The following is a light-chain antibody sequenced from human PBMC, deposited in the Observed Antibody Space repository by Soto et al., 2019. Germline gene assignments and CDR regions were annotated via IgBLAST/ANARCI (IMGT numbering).Light chain of an antibody. Sequence: EIVLTQSPATLSLSPGERATLSCRASQSVNTFLAWYQQKPGQAPRLLISDASNRATGIPARFSGSGSGTDFTVSISSLGPEDFAVYYCQQRFNWPGLTFGGGTKVEIK. CDR2: DAS. J-gene: IGKJ4*01. CDR1: QSVNTF. CDR3: QQRFNWPGLT. V-gene: IGKV3-11*01.